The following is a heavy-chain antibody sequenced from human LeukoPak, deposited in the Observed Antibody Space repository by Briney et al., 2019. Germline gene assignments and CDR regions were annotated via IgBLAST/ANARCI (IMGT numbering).Heavy chain of an antibody. J-gene: IGHJ4*02. CDR2: TSYDGSDK. CDR1: GFTFKNYD. V-gene: IGHV3-30*03. Sequence: GGSLRLSCAASGFTFKNYDIHWVRQAPGKGLEWVAVTSYDGSDKYYAGSVKGRFSISRDSSKNIVYLQMNSLRDDDTAVYYCAREGMVRGAYLDYWGQGTLVTVSS. CDR3: AREGMVRGAYLDY. D-gene: IGHD3-10*01.